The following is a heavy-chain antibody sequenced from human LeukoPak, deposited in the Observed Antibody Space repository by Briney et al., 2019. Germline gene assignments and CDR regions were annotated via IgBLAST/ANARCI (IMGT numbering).Heavy chain of an antibody. D-gene: IGHD1-26*01. CDR3: AREWDQGSMDV. J-gene: IGHJ6*03. V-gene: IGHV4-59*01. Sequence: SETLSLTCTVSGGSISSYYWSWIRQPPGKGLKWIGYIYYSGSTNYNPSLKSRVTISVDTSKNQFSLKLSSVTAADTAVYYCAREWDQGSMDVWGKGTTVTVSS. CDR1: GGSISSYY. CDR2: IYYSGST.